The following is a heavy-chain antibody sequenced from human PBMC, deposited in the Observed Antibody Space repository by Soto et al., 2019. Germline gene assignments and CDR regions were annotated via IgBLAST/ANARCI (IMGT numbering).Heavy chain of an antibody. Sequence: QVQLVESGGGVVQPGRSLRLSCAASGFTFSSFAFHWVRQAPGKGLEWAAVISYDGSNKYYADSVKGRFTISRDNSKNTLYLQMNSLRAEDTAVYYCARDIEDYYGSGSYPSGIDYWGQGTLVTVSS. D-gene: IGHD3-10*01. CDR3: ARDIEDYYGSGSYPSGIDY. V-gene: IGHV3-30-3*01. J-gene: IGHJ4*02. CDR2: ISYDGSNK. CDR1: GFTFSSFA.